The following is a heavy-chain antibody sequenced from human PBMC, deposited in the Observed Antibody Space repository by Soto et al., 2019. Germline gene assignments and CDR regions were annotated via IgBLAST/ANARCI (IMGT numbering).Heavy chain of an antibody. CDR3: AKDPRSWAHYEPKDY. CDR1: RFTFSTYA. J-gene: IGHJ4*02. CDR2: ISESGDST. Sequence: VGSLRLSCAASRFTFSTYAMNWVRQAPGKGLEWVSGISESGDSTYYADSVKGRFTIFRDNSKNTLYLEMNSLRAEDTAIYYCAKDPRSWAHYEPKDYWGQGTLVTVSS. D-gene: IGHD3-22*01. V-gene: IGHV3-23*01.